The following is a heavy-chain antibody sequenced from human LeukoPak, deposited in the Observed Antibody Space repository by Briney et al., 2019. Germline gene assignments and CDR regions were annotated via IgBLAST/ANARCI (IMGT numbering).Heavy chain of an antibody. Sequence: GASVKVSCKASGYTFTGYYIHWVRQAPGQGLEWMGRISPNSGVTNYARKFQGRVTITRDTSISTAYMELSSLRSDDTAVFYCAREVGYSTSYYGRHDPWGQGTLVIVSS. J-gene: IGHJ5*02. D-gene: IGHD2-2*01. CDR2: ISPNSGVT. CDR1: GYTFTGYY. CDR3: AREVGYSTSYYGRHDP. V-gene: IGHV1-2*06.